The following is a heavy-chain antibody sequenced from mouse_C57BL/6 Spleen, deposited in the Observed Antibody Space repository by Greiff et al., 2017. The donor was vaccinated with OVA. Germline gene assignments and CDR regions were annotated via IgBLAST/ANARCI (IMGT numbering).Heavy chain of an antibody. CDR2: ISSGSSTI. CDR1: GFTFSDYG. J-gene: IGHJ1*03. D-gene: IGHD1-1*02. Sequence: EVKLVESGGGLVKPGGSLKLSCAASGFTFSDYGMHWVRQAPEKGLEWVAYISSGSSTIYYAVTVKGRFTISRDNAKNTRFLQMTSLRSEDTAMYYCARQGSTGYFDVWGTGTTVTVSS. V-gene: IGHV5-17*01. CDR3: ARQGSTGYFDV.